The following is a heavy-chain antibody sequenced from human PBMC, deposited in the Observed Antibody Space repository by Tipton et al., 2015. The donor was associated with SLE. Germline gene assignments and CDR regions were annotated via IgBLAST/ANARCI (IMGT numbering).Heavy chain of an antibody. CDR1: GFTFGDYA. CDR3: TRDLVEVISAGLTYNYYCMDV. CDR2: IRSRAQGGTT. D-gene: IGHD6-13*01. J-gene: IGHJ6*03. Sequence: SLRLSCRASGFTFGDYAMSWFRQAPGKGLEWLGFIRSRAQGGTTDYAASVEGRFTISRDDSRSIADLQMNSLKTEDTAVYYCTRDLVEVISAGLTYNYYCMDVWRKGTTVTVSS. V-gene: IGHV3-49*03.